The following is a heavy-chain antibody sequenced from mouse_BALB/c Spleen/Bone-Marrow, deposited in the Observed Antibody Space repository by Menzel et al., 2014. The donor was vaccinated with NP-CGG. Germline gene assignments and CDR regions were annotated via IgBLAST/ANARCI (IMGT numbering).Heavy chain of an antibody. CDR1: GYTFTTYW. V-gene: IGHV1-69*02. CDR3: ARGGDNFAWFAY. Sequence: QVQLQHPGAELVTPGASVKLSCKASGYTFTTYWMHWVKQRPGHGLVWIGQVDPSDGYTNYSQMFKGKATLTVDKSSSTAYMQLSSLSSEDSAVYYCARGGDNFAWFAYWGQGTLVTVSA. CDR2: VDPSDGYT. J-gene: IGHJ3*01. D-gene: IGHD1-3*01.